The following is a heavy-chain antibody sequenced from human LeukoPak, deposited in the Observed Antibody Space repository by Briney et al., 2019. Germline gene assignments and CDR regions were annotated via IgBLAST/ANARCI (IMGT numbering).Heavy chain of an antibody. J-gene: IGHJ6*02. CDR1: GYTFTSYD. Sequence: ASVKVSCKASGYTFTSYDINWVRQATGQGLEWMGWMNPNSGNTGYAQKFQGRVTITADESTSTAYMELGSLRSEDTAVYYCARVLKYSSGWYPYYYYGMDVWGQGTTVTVSS. D-gene: IGHD6-19*01. V-gene: IGHV1-8*01. CDR2: MNPNSGNT. CDR3: ARVLKYSSGWYPYYYYGMDV.